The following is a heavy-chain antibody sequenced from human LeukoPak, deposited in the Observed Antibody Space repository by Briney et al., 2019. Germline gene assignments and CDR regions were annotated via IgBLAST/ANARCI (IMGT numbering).Heavy chain of an antibody. J-gene: IGHJ4*02. CDR2: IGSSSSYI. CDR1: GFTFSSYS. D-gene: IGHD3-22*01. V-gene: IGHV3-21*01. Sequence: PGGSLRLSCAASGFTFSSYSMNWVRQAPGKGLEWVSSIGSSSSYIYYADSVKGRFTISRDNAKNSLYLQMNSLRAEDTAVYYCARDQGYYDSSGPGDYWGQGTLVTVSS. CDR3: ARDQGYYDSSGPGDY.